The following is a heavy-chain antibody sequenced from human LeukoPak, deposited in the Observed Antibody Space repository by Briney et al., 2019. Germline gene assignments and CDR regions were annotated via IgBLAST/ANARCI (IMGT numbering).Heavy chain of an antibody. J-gene: IGHJ5*02. CDR3: AKDRYSNYGNWFDP. D-gene: IGHD4-11*01. CDR2: ISGSGGST. CDR1: GFTFSNYA. Sequence: GESLKISCADSGFTFSNYAMNWVRQAPGKGLEWVSGISGSGGSTYYADSVKGRFTISRDNSKNTLYLQMNSLRAEDTAVYYCAKDRYSNYGNWFDPWGQGTLVTVFS. V-gene: IGHV3-23*01.